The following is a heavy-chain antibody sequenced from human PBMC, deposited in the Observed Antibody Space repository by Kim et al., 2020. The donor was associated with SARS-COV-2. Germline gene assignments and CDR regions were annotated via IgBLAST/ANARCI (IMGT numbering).Heavy chain of an antibody. V-gene: IGHV3-30*18. CDR3: AKEFDSGYDYGMDV. J-gene: IGHJ6*02. CDR1: GFTFSSYG. D-gene: IGHD1-26*01. Sequence: GGSLRLSCAASGFTFSSYGMHWVRQAPGKGLEWVAVISYDGSNKYYADSVKGRFTISRDNSKNTLYLQMNSLRAEDTAVYYCAKEFDSGYDYGMDVWGQGTTVTVSS. CDR2: ISYDGSNK.